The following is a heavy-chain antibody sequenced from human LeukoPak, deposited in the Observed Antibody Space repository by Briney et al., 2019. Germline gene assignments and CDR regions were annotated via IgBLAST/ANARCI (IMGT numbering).Heavy chain of an antibody. CDR2: ISGSGGST. J-gene: IGHJ4*02. CDR3: AKPHKSSGYGGEAFDY. D-gene: IGHD3-22*01. CDR1: GFTFSSYG. Sequence: GGSLRLSCEASGFTFSSYGMSWVRQAPGKGLEWVSAISGSGGSTYYADSVKGRFTISRDNSKNTLYLQMNSLRAEDTAVYYCAKPHKSSGYGGEAFDYWGQGTLVTVSS. V-gene: IGHV3-23*01.